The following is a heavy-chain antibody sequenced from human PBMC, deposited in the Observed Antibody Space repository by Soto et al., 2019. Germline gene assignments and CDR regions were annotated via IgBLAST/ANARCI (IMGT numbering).Heavy chain of an antibody. V-gene: IGHV1-8*01. Sequence: QVQLVQSGAEVKKPGASVKVSCKASGYTFSRYDINWVRQAPGQGLQWMGWMNPKSGNTGYAQKFQGRVTVTRNTSTSTAYMELSSLRSEDTAVYYCTSSSGWSMDDYWGQGTLITVSS. CDR2: MNPKSGNT. J-gene: IGHJ4*02. CDR3: TSSSGWSMDDY. D-gene: IGHD6-19*01. CDR1: GYTFSRYD.